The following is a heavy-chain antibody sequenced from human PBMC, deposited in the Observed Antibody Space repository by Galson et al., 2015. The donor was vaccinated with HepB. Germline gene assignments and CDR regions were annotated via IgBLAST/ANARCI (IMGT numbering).Heavy chain of an antibody. Sequence: ETLSLTCTVSGGSISSYYWSWIRQPPGQGLEWIGFIYDSGSTNYTPSLKSRVTISVDTSKNQFSLKLSSVTAADTAVYYCARGLPGYYDSGNYFDYWGQGTLVTVSS. J-gene: IGHJ4*02. CDR3: ARGLPGYYDSGNYFDY. D-gene: IGHD3-9*01. V-gene: IGHV4-59*12. CDR2: IYDSGST. CDR1: GGSISSYY.